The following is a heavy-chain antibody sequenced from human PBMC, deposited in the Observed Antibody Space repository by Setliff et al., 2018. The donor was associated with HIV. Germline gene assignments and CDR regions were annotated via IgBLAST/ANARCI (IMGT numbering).Heavy chain of an antibody. CDR2: ISAYSGDT. CDR1: GYRFTDFY. J-gene: IGHJ4*02. Sequence: GASVKVSCKTFGYRFTDFYVNWVRQAPGQGLEWMGWISAYSGDTNYAQKFQGRLTMTTDTSTSTAYMELRSLRSDDTAMYYCARPGGSYGDYGWYLRFWGQGTLVTVSS. CDR3: ARPGGSYGDYGWYLRF. V-gene: IGHV1-18*04. D-gene: IGHD4-17*01.